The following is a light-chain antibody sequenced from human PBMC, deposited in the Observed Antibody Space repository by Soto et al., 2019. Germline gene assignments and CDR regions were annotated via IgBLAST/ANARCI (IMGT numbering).Light chain of an antibody. J-gene: IGLJ1*01. CDR1: SSDVGNYNL. V-gene: IGLV2-23*02. CDR3: CSFAISSTYV. CDR2: EVS. Sequence: QSVLTQPASVSGSPGQSITISCTGTSSDVGNYNLVSWYQQHPGKVPKFIIYEVSKRPSGISNRFSGSKSGNTASLTISGLQAEYEADYYCCSFAISSTYVFGSGTKVTVL.